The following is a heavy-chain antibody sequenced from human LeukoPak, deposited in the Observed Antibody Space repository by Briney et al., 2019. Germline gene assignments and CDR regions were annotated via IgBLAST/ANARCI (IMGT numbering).Heavy chain of an antibody. CDR3: ARGFPRVGATYYGMDV. D-gene: IGHD1-26*01. V-gene: IGHV1-46*01. J-gene: IGHJ6*02. Sequence: GASVKVSCKASGYTFTSYYMHWVRQAPGQGLEWMGIINPSGGSTSYAQKFQGRVTMTRDTSTSTVYMELSSLRSEDTAVYYCARGFPRVGATYYGMDVWGQGTTVTVSS. CDR1: GYTFTSYY. CDR2: INPSGGST.